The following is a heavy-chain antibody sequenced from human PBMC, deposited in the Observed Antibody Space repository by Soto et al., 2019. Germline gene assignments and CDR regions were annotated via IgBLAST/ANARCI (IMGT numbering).Heavy chain of an antibody. D-gene: IGHD2-2*01. V-gene: IGHV2-26*01. Sequence: SGPTLVNPTETLTLTCTVSGFSLSNARMGVSWIRQPPGKALEWLAHIFSNDEKSYSTSLKSRLTISKDTSKSQVVLTMTNMDPVDTATHYCARIKGMPRGPPAIMDVWGQGTTVTVSS. CDR1: GFSLSNARMG. J-gene: IGHJ6*02. CDR2: IFSNDEK. CDR3: ARIKGMPRGPPAIMDV.